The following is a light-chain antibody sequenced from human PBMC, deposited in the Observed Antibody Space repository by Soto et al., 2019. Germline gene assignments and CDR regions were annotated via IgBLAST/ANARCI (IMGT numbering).Light chain of an antibody. CDR3: QQYNSFPLT. J-gene: IGKJ4*01. CDR2: DAS. Sequence: DIQMTQSPSTLSASVGDRVTLTCRASQTIRRWLAWYKQKPGTAPQLLIYDASSLESGVPSRFSGSRSGTEFTLTVSSLQPDDFATYYCQQYNSFPLTCGGGTIVEIK. V-gene: IGKV1-5*01. CDR1: QTIRRW.